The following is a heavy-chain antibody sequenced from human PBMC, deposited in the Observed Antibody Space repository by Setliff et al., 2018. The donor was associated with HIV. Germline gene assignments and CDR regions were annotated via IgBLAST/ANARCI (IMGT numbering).Heavy chain of an antibody. CDR1: GGSINRSGYY. V-gene: IGHV4-39*01. CDR3: ARQTLSYKHYYDSSGYYPILYFDS. J-gene: IGHJ4*02. Sequence: PSETLSLTCTVSGGSINRSGYYWGWIRQPPGKGLEWIGSIYYSGSVYYNPSLESRVTMSVDTSKNQFSLKLSSVTAADTAVHYCARQTLSYKHYYDSSGYYPILYFDSWGQGTLVTVSS. D-gene: IGHD3-22*01. CDR2: IYYSGSV.